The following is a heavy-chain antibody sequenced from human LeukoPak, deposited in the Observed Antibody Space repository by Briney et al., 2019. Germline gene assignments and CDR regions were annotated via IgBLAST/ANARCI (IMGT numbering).Heavy chain of an antibody. CDR2: IKPDGTEK. V-gene: IGHV3-7*01. Sequence: GGSLRLSCAASGFTFSKSWMSWARQAPGRGLECVANIKPDGTEKYYVDSVKGRFTISRDNAKNSLYLQMNSLRAEDTAVYYCASGNYFDYWGQGTLVTVSS. D-gene: IGHD1-26*01. J-gene: IGHJ4*02. CDR1: GFTFSKSW. CDR3: ASGNYFDY.